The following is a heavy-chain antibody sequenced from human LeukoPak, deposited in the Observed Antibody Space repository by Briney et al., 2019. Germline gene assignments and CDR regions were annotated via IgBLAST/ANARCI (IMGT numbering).Heavy chain of an antibody. CDR3: ARDQGRYGSGYYYGSFDY. V-gene: IGHV4-39*07. Sequence: SETLSLTCTVSSGSISSTTYCWAWIRQPPGKGLEWIGSIYYNGDTYYNPSLKSRVIISADTSKNQFSLKLTSVTAADTAAYYCARDQGRYGSGYYYGSFDYWGQGTLVTVSS. J-gene: IGHJ4*02. CDR2: IYYNGDT. D-gene: IGHD3-22*01. CDR1: SGSISSTTYC.